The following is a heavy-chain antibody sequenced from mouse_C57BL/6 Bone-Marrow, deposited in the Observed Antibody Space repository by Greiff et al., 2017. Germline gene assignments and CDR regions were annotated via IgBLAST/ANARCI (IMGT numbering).Heavy chain of an antibody. CDR3: AREGSSLITTVPAWFAY. D-gene: IGHD1-1*01. V-gene: IGHV1-53*01. Sequence: QVQLQQPGTELVKPGASVKLSCKASGYTFTSYWMHWVKQRPGQGLEWIGNINPSNGGTNYNEKFKSKATLTVDKSSSTAYMQLSSLTSEESAVYYCAREGSSLITTVPAWFAYWGQGTLVTVSA. J-gene: IGHJ3*01. CDR1: GYTFTSYW. CDR2: INPSNGGT.